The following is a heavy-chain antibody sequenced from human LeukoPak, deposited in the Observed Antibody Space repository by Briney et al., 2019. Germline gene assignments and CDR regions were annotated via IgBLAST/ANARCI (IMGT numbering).Heavy chain of an antibody. J-gene: IGHJ4*02. V-gene: IGHV4-39*07. Sequence: SETLSLTCTVSGDSISTSNSYWGWLRQPPGKGLEWIGSIYYSGSTNYNPSLKSQVAISVDTSKSQFSLKLSSVTAADTAVYYCARVITVRGVIFDYWGQGTLVTVSS. CDR3: ARVITVRGVIFDY. CDR2: IYYSGST. D-gene: IGHD3-16*01. CDR1: GDSISTSNSY.